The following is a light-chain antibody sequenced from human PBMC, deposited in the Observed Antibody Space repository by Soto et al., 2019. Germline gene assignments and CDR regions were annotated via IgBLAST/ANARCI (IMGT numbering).Light chain of an antibody. Sequence: DIQMTQSPTSLSASMGDRVTISCRAGQNIRSYLNWYQQIPGKAPNLLIYATSILQTGVPSRFSGTGSGTDFTLTINGLQPEDFATYYCQQGYTTRWTFGQGTKVDIK. J-gene: IGKJ1*01. CDR3: QQGYTTRWT. CDR1: QNIRSY. CDR2: ATS. V-gene: IGKV1-39*01.